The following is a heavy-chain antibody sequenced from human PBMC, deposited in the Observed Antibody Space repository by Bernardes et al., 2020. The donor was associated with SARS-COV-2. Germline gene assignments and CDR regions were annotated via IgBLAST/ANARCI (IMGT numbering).Heavy chain of an antibody. Sequence: GSLIRSCAASGFTFSSSVMNWVRQAPGQGLEWVSYISTGGSTKYYADSVKGRFTISRDNAKNSLYLQMNSLRAEDTAVYYCAREYTYGFDSWGQGTLVTVSS. J-gene: IGHJ4*02. D-gene: IGHD5-18*01. CDR2: ISTGGSTK. CDR3: AREYTYGFDS. CDR1: GFTFSSSV. V-gene: IGHV3-48*03.